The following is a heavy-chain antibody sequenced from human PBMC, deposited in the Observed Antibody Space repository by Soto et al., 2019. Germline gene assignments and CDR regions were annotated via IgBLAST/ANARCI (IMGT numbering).Heavy chain of an antibody. J-gene: IGHJ4*02. V-gene: IGHV3-23*01. CDR3: AKDLTIAARPFYFDY. Sequence: PAGSLRLSCAASGFTFSSYAMSWVRQAPGKGLEWVSAISGSGGSTYYADSVKVRFTISRDNSNNTLYLQMNSLRAEDTTVYYCAKDLTIAARPFYFDYWGQGTLVTVSS. CDR1: GFTFSSYA. D-gene: IGHD6-6*01. CDR2: ISGSGGST.